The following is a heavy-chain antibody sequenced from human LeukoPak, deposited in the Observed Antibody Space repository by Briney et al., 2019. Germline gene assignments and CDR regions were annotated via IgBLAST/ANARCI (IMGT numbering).Heavy chain of an antibody. CDR1: GDSVSSNIAA. V-gene: IGHV6-1*01. J-gene: IGHJ6*03. CDR3: ARSQGDMDV. Sequence: SQTLSLTCAISGDSVSSNIAARNWIRQSPTRGLGWLGRTHYSSRWYNDYAVSVKSRITIYADTSKNQFSLQLNSVTPEDTAVYYCARSQGDMDVWGKGTSVTVSS. D-gene: IGHD1-26*01. CDR2: THYSSRWYN.